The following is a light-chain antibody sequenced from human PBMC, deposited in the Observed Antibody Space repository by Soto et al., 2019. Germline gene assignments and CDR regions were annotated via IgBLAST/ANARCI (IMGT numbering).Light chain of an antibody. J-gene: IGKJ4*01. CDR2: GSS. V-gene: IGKV3-20*01. CDR3: QQYGSSPLT. CDR1: QSISSSY. Sequence: EIVLTQSPGTLSLSPGERATLSCRASQSISSSYLAWYLQKPGQAPRLLIYGSSTRATGIPDRFSGGGSGTDFTLTISRLEPEDFAVYYCQQYGSSPLTFGGGTKVEIK.